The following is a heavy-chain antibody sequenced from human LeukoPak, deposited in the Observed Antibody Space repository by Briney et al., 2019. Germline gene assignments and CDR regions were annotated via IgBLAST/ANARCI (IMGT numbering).Heavy chain of an antibody. J-gene: IGHJ4*02. D-gene: IGHD5-18*01. CDR3: ARDLRDTAMAILFDY. CDR1: GYTFTSYG. CDR2: ISAYNGNT. Sequence: GASVTVSCKASGYTFTSYGISWVRQAPGQGVEWMGWISAYNGNTNYAQKLQGRVTMTTDTSTSTAYMELRSLRSDDTAVYYCARDLRDTAMAILFDYWGQGTLVTVSS. V-gene: IGHV1-18*01.